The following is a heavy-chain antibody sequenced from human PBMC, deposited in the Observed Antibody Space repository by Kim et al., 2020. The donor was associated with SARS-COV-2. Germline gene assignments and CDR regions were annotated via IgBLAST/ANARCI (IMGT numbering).Heavy chain of an antibody. CDR2: ISWNSGSI. J-gene: IGHJ4*02. Sequence: GGSLRLSCAASGFTFDDYAMHWVRQAPGKGLEWVSGISWNSGSIGYADSVKGRFTISRDNAKNSLYLQMNSLRAEDTALYYCAKDISWNPGGYFDYWGQG. V-gene: IGHV3-9*01. CDR1: GFTFDDYA. D-gene: IGHD1-1*01. CDR3: AKDISWNPGGYFDY.